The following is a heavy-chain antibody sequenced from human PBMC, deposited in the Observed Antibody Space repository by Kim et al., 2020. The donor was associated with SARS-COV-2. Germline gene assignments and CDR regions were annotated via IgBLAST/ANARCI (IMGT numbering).Heavy chain of an antibody. J-gene: IGHJ4*02. D-gene: IGHD3-22*01. CDR3: AKAIYDSSGYLFDYFDY. V-gene: IGHV3-23*01. Sequence: VKGRFTISRDNSKNTLYLQMNSLRAEDTAVYYCAKAIYDSSGYLFDYFDYWGQGTLVTVSS.